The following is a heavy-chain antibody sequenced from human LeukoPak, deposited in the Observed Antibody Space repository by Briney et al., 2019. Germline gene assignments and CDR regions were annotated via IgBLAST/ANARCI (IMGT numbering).Heavy chain of an antibody. D-gene: IGHD3-10*01. CDR3: ARSPPAHYGSGSSLDC. CDR1: GGSISSGGYY. J-gene: IGHJ4*02. V-gene: IGHV4-31*03. Sequence: PSETLSLTCTVSGGSISSGGYYWSWIRQHPGKGLEWIGYIYYSGSTYYNPSLKSRVTISVDTSKNQFSLKLSSVTAADTAVYYCARSPPAHYGSGSSLDCWGQGTLVTVSS. CDR2: IYYSGST.